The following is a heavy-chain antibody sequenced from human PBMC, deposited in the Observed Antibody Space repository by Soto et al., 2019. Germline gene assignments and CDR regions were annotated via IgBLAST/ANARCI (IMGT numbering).Heavy chain of an antibody. Sequence: PSETLSLTCTVSGGSISSYYWSWIRQPPGKGLEWIGYIYYSGSTNYNPSLKSRVTISVDTSKNQFSLKLSSVTAADTAVYYCARYVEIVVVPAATGNFDYWGQGTLVTVLL. D-gene: IGHD2-2*01. CDR1: GGSISSYY. CDR3: ARYVEIVVVPAATGNFDY. J-gene: IGHJ4*02. V-gene: IGHV4-59*01. CDR2: IYYSGST.